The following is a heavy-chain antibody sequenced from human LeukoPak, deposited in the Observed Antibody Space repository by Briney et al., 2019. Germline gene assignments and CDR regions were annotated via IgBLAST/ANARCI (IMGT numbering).Heavy chain of an antibody. Sequence: GGSLRLSCAASGFTFSSYSMNWVRQAPGKGLEWVSSISSSSSYIYYADSVKGRFTISGDNAKNSLYLQMNSLRAEDTAVYYCAREIRLHCSSTSCYTNYYYYMDVWGKGTTVTVSS. D-gene: IGHD2-2*02. CDR3: AREIRLHCSSTSCYTNYYYYMDV. CDR2: ISSSSSYI. CDR1: GFTFSSYS. V-gene: IGHV3-21*01. J-gene: IGHJ6*03.